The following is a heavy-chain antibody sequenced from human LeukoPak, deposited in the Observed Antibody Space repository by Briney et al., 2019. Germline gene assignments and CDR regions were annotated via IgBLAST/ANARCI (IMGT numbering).Heavy chain of an antibody. CDR2: IIPIFGTA. V-gene: IGHV1-69*13. J-gene: IGHJ6*02. CDR1: GGTFSSYA. CDR3: AIAVAGNGYYYYGMDV. Sequence: SVKVSCKASGGTFSSYAISWVRQAPGQGLEWMGGIIPIFGTANYAQKFQGRVTITADESTSTTYMELSSLRSEDTAVYYCAIAVAGNGYYYYGMDVWGQGTTVTVSS. D-gene: IGHD6-19*01.